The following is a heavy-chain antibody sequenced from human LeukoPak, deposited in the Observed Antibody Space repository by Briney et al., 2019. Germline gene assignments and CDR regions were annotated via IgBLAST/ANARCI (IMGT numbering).Heavy chain of an antibody. CDR3: ARGKEAGITMVRGAISGPWFDP. CDR1: GGSISSSSYY. D-gene: IGHD3-10*01. V-gene: IGHV4-39*07. Sequence: SETLSLTCTVSGGSISSSSYYWGWIRQPPGKGLEWIGSIYYSGSTYYNPSLKSRVTISVDTSKNQFSLKLSSVTAADTAVYYCARGKEAGITMVRGAISGPWFDPWGQGTLVTVSS. J-gene: IGHJ5*02. CDR2: IYYSGST.